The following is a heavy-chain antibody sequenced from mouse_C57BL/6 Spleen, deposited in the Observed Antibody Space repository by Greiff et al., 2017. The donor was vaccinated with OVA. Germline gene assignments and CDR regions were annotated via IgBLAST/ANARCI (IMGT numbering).Heavy chain of an antibody. CDR2: IDPSDSYT. CDR1: GYTFTSYW. CDR3: AREVVATEDY. V-gene: IGHV1-59*01. J-gene: IGHJ2*01. Sequence: VQLQQPGAELVRPGTSVKLSCKASGYTFTSYWMHWVKQRPGQGLEWIGVIDPSDSYTNYNQKFKGKATLTVDTSSSTAYMQLSSLTSEDSAVYYCAREVVATEDYWGQGTTLTVSS. D-gene: IGHD1-1*01.